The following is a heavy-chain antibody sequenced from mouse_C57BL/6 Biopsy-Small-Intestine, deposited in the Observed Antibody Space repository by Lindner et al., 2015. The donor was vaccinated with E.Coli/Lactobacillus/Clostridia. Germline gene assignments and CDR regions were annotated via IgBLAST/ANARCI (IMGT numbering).Heavy chain of an antibody. CDR2: IYPYNGIS. CDR3: ARGNGYDGYWYFDV. CDR1: GNSFTGYY. D-gene: IGHD2-2*01. J-gene: IGHJ1*03. V-gene: IGHV1-31*01. Sequence: VQLQESGPELVKPGASVKISCRASGNSFTGYYLHWVKQSHGNILDWIGYIYPYNGISSYNQKFKDKAKLTVDKSSSTAYMELHSLTSEDSAVYYCARGNGYDGYWYFDVWGTGTTLTVSS.